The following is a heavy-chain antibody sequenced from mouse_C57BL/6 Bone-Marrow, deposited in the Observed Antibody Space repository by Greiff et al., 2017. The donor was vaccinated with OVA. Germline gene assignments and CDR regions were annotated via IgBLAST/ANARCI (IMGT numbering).Heavy chain of an antibody. CDR3: SNWPHFDY. Sequence: EVKLVESGGGLVQPGGSMKLSCVASGFTFSNYWMNWVRQSPEKGLEWVAQIRLKSDNYATHYAESVKGRFTISRDDSKSSVYLQMNNLRAEDTGIYYCSNWPHFDYWGQGTTLTVSS. V-gene: IGHV6-3*01. CDR2: IRLKSDNYAT. D-gene: IGHD4-1*02. J-gene: IGHJ2*01. CDR1: GFTFSNYW.